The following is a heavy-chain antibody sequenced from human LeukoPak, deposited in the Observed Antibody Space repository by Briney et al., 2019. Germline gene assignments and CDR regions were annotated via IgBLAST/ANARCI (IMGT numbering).Heavy chain of an antibody. CDR3: ARLMFNGYSCGSFDY. Sequence: GASVKVSCKASGYTFTGYYMHWVRQAPGQGLEWMGWINPNSGGTNYAQKFQGRVTMTRDTSISTAYMELSRLRSDDTAVYYCARLMFNGYSCGSFDYWGQGTLVTVSS. CDR1: GYTFTGYY. D-gene: IGHD5-18*01. V-gene: IGHV1-2*02. J-gene: IGHJ4*02. CDR2: INPNSGGT.